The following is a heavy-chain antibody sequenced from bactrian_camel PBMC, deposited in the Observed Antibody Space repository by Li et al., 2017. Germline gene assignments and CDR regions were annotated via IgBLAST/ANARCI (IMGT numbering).Heavy chain of an antibody. CDR2: SIDDDRV. CDR3: AARPVGLVVHGLYDQVPTYKY. V-gene: IGHV3S42*01. Sequence: VQLVESGGGLVHPGGSLKLSCGASGFTFSRYAMTWIRQAPGKGLEWVSSIDDDRVRYADSVKGRFTIARDNGQNTLWLQMNSLKLEDTAMYYCAARPVGLVVHGLYDQVPTYKYRGQGTQVTVS. D-gene: IGHD2*01. J-gene: IGHJ4*01. CDR1: GFTFSRYA.